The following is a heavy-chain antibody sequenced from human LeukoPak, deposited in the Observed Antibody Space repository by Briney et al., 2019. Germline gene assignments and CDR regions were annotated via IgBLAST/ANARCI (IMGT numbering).Heavy chain of an antibody. Sequence: GGSLRLSCEASGFTFRSYAMGWVRQAPGKGLEWVASITGDGGDTYHEDSVKGRFTISRDNSKNTLYLQMNSLRAEDTAVYYCARVVLYYDFWSAYFHDWGQGTLVTVSS. CDR1: GFTFRSYA. J-gene: IGHJ4*02. V-gene: IGHV3-23*01. CDR3: ARVVLYYDFWSAYFHD. CDR2: ITGDGGDT. D-gene: IGHD3-3*01.